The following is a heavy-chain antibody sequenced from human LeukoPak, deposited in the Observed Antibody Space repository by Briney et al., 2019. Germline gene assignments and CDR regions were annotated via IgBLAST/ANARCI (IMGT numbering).Heavy chain of an antibody. CDR1: GFTFDGYA. J-gene: IGHJ1*01. V-gene: IGHV3-43*02. CDR3: AKDIDSSWYAEYFQH. D-gene: IGHD6-13*01. Sequence: GGSLRLSCAASGFTFDGYAMHWVRQAPGKGLEWVSLISGDGRSTYYADSVKGRFTISRDNSRNSLYLRMNSLRTDDTALYYCAKDIDSSWYAEYFQHWGQGTLVTVSS. CDR2: ISGDGRST.